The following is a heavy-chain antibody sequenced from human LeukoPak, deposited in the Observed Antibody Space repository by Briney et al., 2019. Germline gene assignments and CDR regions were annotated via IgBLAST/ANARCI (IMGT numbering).Heavy chain of an antibody. CDR2: IYTSGST. J-gene: IGHJ3*02. V-gene: IGHV4-61*02. D-gene: IGHD3-16*02. Sequence: SETLSLTCTVSGGSISSGSYYWSWIRQPAGKGLEWIGRIYTSGSTNYNPSLKSRVTISVDTSKNQFSLKLRSVTAADTAVYYCARVSDYVWGSYRSDIWGQGTMVPDSS. CDR3: ARVSDYVWGSYRSDI. CDR1: GGSISSGSYY.